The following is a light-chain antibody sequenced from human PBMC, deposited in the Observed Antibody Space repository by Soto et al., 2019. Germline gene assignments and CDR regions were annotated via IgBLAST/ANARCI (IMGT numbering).Light chain of an antibody. CDR2: EVS. J-gene: IGLJ1*01. V-gene: IGLV2-14*01. CDR3: SSYTSSSTYV. CDR1: SSDLGGYNY. Sequence: QSVLTQPASVSGSPGKSITISCTGTSSDLGGYNYVSWYQQHPGKAPKLMIYEVSNRPSGVSNRFSGSKSGNTASLTISGLQAEDEADYYCSSYTSSSTYVFGTGTKVTVL.